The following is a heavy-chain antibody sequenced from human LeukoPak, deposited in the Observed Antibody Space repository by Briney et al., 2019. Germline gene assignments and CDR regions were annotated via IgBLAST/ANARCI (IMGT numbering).Heavy chain of an antibody. CDR3: ARVYSSSAFSWTYYFDY. CDR2: TYYRSKWYN. V-gene: IGHV6-1*01. D-gene: IGHD6-6*01. J-gene: IGHJ4*02. CDR1: GDSVSRNSAA. Sequence: SQTLSLTCAISGDSVSRNSAAWNWIRQSPSRGLEWLGSTYYRSKWYNDYAVSVKSRITINPDTSKNQFSLQLNSVTPEDTAVYYCARVYSSSAFSWTYYFDYSGQGTLLTASS.